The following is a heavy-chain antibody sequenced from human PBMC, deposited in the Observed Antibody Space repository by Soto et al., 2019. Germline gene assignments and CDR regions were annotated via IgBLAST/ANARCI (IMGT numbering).Heavy chain of an antibody. Sequence: ASVKVSCKVSGYTLTELSVHWVRQAPGKGLEWMGCFDPEDGETIYAQKFQGRVTMTEDTSTDTAYMELSSLRSEDTAVYYCARAVVVTATQGYYYYYGMDVWGQGTTVTVSS. V-gene: IGHV1-24*01. CDR1: GYTLTELS. CDR3: ARAVVVTATQGYYYYYGMDV. D-gene: IGHD2-21*02. J-gene: IGHJ6*02. CDR2: FDPEDGET.